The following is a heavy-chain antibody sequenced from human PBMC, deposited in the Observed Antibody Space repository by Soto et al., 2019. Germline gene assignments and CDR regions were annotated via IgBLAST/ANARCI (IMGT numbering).Heavy chain of an antibody. CDR2: IITIFGTE. CDR1: GGTFSSYA. D-gene: IGHD6-13*01. V-gene: IGHV1-69*01. Sequence: QVQLVQSGAEVKKPGSSVRVSCQASGGTFSSYAISWVRQAPGQGLEWMGGIITIFGTENYAQKFQGRVTITADESTSTAYMELSSLRSEDTAVYYCARDRIAGSKYYYGMDVWGQGTTVTVSS. J-gene: IGHJ6*02. CDR3: ARDRIAGSKYYYGMDV.